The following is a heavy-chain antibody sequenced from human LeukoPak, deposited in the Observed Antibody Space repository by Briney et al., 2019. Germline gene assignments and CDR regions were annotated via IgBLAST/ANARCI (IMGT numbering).Heavy chain of an antibody. J-gene: IGHJ4*02. D-gene: IGHD3-10*01. CDR1: GFTFSSVG. V-gene: IGHV3-21*01. Sequence: GGSLRLSCAASGFTFSSVGMNWVRQAPGKGLEWVSSISSGTGYIYYADSVKGRFTISRDNAKTSLYLQMNSLRAEDTAVYYCARGNYGSWFDYWGQGTLVTVSS. CDR3: ARGNYGSWFDY. CDR2: ISSGTGYI.